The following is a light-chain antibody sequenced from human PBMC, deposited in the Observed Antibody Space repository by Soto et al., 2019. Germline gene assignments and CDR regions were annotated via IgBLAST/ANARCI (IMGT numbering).Light chain of an antibody. Sequence: EVGLTLSPGAVSLSPGERATLSFRASQSVGTYLAWYQQKPGQAPRLLMYGASSRATGIPDRFSGSGSGTDFPLTISTLEPEDLTLYYCQQYVSIPLPFGGVSK. CDR2: GAS. V-gene: IGKV3-20*01. CDR3: QQYVSIPLP. J-gene: IGKJ4*01. CDR1: QSVGTY.